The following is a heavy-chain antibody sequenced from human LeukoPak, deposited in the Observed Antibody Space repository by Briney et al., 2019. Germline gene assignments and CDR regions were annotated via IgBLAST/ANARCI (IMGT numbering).Heavy chain of an antibody. CDR1: GFTFSDYY. CDR3: ARAWRTTVTTLGY. V-gene: IGHV3-11*05. J-gene: IGHJ4*02. Sequence: PGGSLRLSCAASGFTFSDYYMSWIRQAPGKGLEWVSYISSSSSYTNYADSVKGRFTISRDNAKNSLYLQMNSLRAEDTAVYYCARAWRTTVTTLGYWGQGTLVTVSS. D-gene: IGHD4-17*01. CDR2: ISSSSSYT.